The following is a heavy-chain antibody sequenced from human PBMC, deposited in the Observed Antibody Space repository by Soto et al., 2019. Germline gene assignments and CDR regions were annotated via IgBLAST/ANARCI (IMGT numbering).Heavy chain of an antibody. CDR1: GYTFTGYY. CDR2: INPNSGGT. Sequence: QVQLVQSGAEVKKPGASVKVSCKASGYTFTGYYMHWVRQAPGQGLEWMGWINPNSGGTNYAQKFQGRFTMTRDTSISTAYMELSRLRSDDTAVYYCARAEFYCSSTSCYTLERGGMDVWGQGTTVTVSS. J-gene: IGHJ6*02. D-gene: IGHD2-2*02. V-gene: IGHV1-2*02. CDR3: ARAEFYCSSTSCYTLERGGMDV.